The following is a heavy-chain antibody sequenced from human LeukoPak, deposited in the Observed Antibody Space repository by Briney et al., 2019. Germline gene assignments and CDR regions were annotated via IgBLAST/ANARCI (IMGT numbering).Heavy chain of an antibody. Sequence: SETLSLTCTVSGGSISSYYWSWIRQPPGKGLEWIAYIYYSGSTNYNPSLKSRVTISVDTSKNQFSLKLSSVTAADTAVYYCAREAYSGYDVLSWFDPWGQGTLVTVSS. CDR1: GGSISSYY. CDR2: IYYSGST. V-gene: IGHV4-59*01. CDR3: AREAYSGYDVLSWFDP. J-gene: IGHJ5*02. D-gene: IGHD5-12*01.